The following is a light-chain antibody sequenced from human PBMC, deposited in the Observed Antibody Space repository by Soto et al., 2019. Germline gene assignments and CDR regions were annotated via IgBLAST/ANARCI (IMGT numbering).Light chain of an antibody. CDR3: CSYARTSTYV. CDR2: EDN. V-gene: IGLV2-23*01. Sequence: SVLTQPASVSGSPGQSITISCIGTSSDVGSYNLVSWYQQHPGKAPKLMIYEDNKRPSGVSNRFSVSKSGYTASLTISGLQAEDEADYYCCSYARTSTYVFGSGTKVTVL. J-gene: IGLJ1*01. CDR1: SSDVGSYNL.